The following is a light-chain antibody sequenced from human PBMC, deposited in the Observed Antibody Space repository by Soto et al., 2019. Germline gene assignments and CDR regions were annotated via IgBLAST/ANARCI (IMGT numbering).Light chain of an antibody. CDR1: QSVSSSY. J-gene: IGKJ3*01. CDR2: GAS. V-gene: IGKV3-20*01. CDR3: QQYGSSPFT. Sequence: EIGLTQSPGTLSLSPGERATLSCRASQSVSSSYLAWYQQKPGQAPRLLIYGASSRATGIPDRFSGSGSGTDFTLTISSLEPEDFAVYYCQQYGSSPFTFGPGTKVDIK.